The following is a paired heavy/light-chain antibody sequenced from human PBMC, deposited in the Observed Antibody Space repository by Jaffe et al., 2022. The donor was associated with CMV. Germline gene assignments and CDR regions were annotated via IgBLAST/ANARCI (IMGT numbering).Heavy chain of an antibody. V-gene: IGHV4-39*01. CDR3: ARRRYYYDSSSYGLDY. D-gene: IGHD3-22*01. Sequence: QLQLQESGPGLVKPSETLSLTCTVSGGSISRDSYYWGWIRQPPGKGLEWIGGIYYSGSTYYNSSLKSRVTMSVDTSKNQFSLRLSSVTAADTAVYYCARRRYYYDSSSYGLDYWGQGTLVTVSS. CDR2: IYYSGST. J-gene: IGHJ4*02. CDR1: GGSISRDSYY.
Light chain of an antibody. CDR2: DVS. Sequence: QSALTQPRSVSGSPGQSVTISCIGTSSDVGDYNYVSWYQQHPGKVPKLMIFDVSKRPSGVPDRFSGSKSGNTASLTISGLQAEDEADYYCCSYAGTYTEVFGGGTKLTVL. J-gene: IGLJ3*02. V-gene: IGLV2-11*01. CDR1: SSDVGDYNY. CDR3: CSYAGTYTEV.